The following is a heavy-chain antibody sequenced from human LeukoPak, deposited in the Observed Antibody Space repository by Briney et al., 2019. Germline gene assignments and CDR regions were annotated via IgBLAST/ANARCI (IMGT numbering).Heavy chain of an antibody. V-gene: IGHV3-11*05. CDR1: GFTFSDYY. J-gene: IGHJ4*02. D-gene: IGHD5-18*01. CDR3: ARGRDTALSLYYFDY. Sequence: GGSLRLSCAASGFTFSDYYMSWIRQVPGKGPEWVSYISSSSTYTNYADSVKGRFTISRDNAKNSLYLQMNSLRAEDTAVYYCARGRDTALSLYYFDYWGQGTLVTVSS. CDR2: ISSSSTYT.